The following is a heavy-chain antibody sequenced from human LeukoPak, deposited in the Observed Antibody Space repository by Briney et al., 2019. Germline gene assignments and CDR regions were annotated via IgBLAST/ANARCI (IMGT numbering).Heavy chain of an antibody. CDR2: ISYDGSNK. CDR1: GFTFTSYA. V-gene: IGHV3-30-3*01. CDR3: ARDVDIVATIIDY. Sequence: GRSLRLSCAASGFTFTSYAMHWVRQAPGKGLEWVAFISYDGSNKYYADSLKGRVTISKDNSKNTLYLQMKSLRAEDTAVYYCARDVDIVATIIDYWGQRTLVTASS. J-gene: IGHJ4*02. D-gene: IGHD5-12*01.